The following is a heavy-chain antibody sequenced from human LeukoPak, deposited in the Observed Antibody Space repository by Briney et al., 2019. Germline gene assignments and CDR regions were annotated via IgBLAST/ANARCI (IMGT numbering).Heavy chain of an antibody. Sequence: SETLSLTCTVSGDSISSSRYYWGWIRQPPGKGLECIGSIYYSGSTYYNPSLKSRVTISADTSKNQFSLKLSSVPAADTAVYYCARTGGANPTWFTYYFDYWGQGTLVTVSS. CDR3: ARTGGANPTWFTYYFDY. D-gene: IGHD3-10*01. CDR2: IYYSGST. V-gene: IGHV4-39*01. J-gene: IGHJ4*02. CDR1: GDSISSSRYY.